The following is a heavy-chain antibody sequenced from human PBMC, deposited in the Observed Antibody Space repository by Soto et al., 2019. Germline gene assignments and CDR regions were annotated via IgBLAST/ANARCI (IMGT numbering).Heavy chain of an antibody. Sequence: PQKNSRNVFEYKCTNLWSGRVRKMPGKGLEWMGIIYPGDSDTRYSPSFQGQVTISADKSISTAYLQWSSLKASDTAMYYCARHDADGLRYYGMEVWGQGTTVTVSS. V-gene: IGHV5-51*01. CDR1: EYKCTNLW. D-gene: IGHD3-16*01. CDR2: IYPGDSDT. J-gene: IGHJ6*02. CDR3: ARHDADGLRYYGMEV.